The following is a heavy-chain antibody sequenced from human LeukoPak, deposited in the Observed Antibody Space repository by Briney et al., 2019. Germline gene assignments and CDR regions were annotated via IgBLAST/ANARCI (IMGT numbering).Heavy chain of an antibody. CDR1: GGSFSGYY. D-gene: IGHD3-16*02. J-gene: IGHJ6*03. Sequence: SETLSLTCAVYGGSFSGYYWSWIRQPPGKGLEWIGSIYYSGSTYYNPSLKSRVTISVDTSKNQFSLKLSSVTAADTAVYYCARHSGYDYVWGSYHYYYYYYMDVWGKGTTVTISS. CDR2: IYYSGST. V-gene: IGHV4-34*01. CDR3: ARHSGYDYVWGSYHYYYYYYMDV.